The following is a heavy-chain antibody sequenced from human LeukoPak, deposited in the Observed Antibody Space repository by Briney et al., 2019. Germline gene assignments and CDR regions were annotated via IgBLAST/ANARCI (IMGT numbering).Heavy chain of an antibody. D-gene: IGHD1-26*01. CDR3: ARVVGGTSGAFDI. J-gene: IGHJ3*02. Sequence: GGSLRLSCAASGFTFSSYSMNWVRQAPGKGLEWVSSISSSSTYIYYADSLKGRFTISRDNATNSLYLQMNSLRVEDTAVYYCARVVGGTSGAFDIWGQGTMVTVSS. V-gene: IGHV3-21*01. CDR1: GFTFSSYS. CDR2: ISSSSTYI.